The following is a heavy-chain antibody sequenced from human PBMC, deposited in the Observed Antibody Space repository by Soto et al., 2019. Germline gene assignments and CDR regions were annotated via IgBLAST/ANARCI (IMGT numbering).Heavy chain of an antibody. CDR2: ISYDGSNK. CDR3: EKGPAIVLVPAAMNHYYGMDV. D-gene: IGHD2-2*01. CDR1: GFTFSSYG. Sequence: QVQLVESGGGVVQPGRSLRLSCAASGFTFSSYGMHWVRQAPGKGLEWVAVISYDGSNKYYADSVKGRFTISRDNSXXTRRLQMNSLRAEDTAVYYCEKGPAIVLVPAAMNHYYGMDVWGQGTTVTVSS. V-gene: IGHV3-30*18. J-gene: IGHJ6*02.